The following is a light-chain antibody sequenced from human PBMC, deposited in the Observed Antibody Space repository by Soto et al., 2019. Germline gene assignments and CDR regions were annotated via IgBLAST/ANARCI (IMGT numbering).Light chain of an antibody. CDR2: WAS. CDR1: QSVLYNSKNY. J-gene: IGKJ4*01. Sequence: DIVMTQTPDSLAVSLGERATINCKSSQSVLYNSKNYLAWYQQKPGQPPKVIMYWASTREFGVPDRFSGSGSETDFTLTITNVQAEDVAVYYCQQFYSTPLIFGGGTKVEIK. CDR3: QQFYSTPLI. V-gene: IGKV4-1*01.